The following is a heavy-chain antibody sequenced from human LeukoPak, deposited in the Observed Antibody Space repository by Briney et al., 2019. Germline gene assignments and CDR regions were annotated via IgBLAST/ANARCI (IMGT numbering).Heavy chain of an antibody. J-gene: IGHJ4*02. Sequence: PGGSLRLSCAASGFTFSNYALSWVCQAPGKGLEWVSSISASGGSTVYADSVKGRFTISRDNSKNTLYLQMNSLRAEDTAVYYCANRNYYAKSDYYSYYFDYWGQGTLVTVSS. D-gene: IGHD3-22*01. V-gene: IGHV3-23*01. CDR2: ISASGGST. CDR3: ANRNYYAKSDYYSYYFDY. CDR1: GFTFSNYA.